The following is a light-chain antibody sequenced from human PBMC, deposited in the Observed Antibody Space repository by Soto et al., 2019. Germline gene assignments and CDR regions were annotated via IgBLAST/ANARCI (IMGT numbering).Light chain of an antibody. Sequence: QSVLTQAASVSGSPGQSITISCTGTSSDIGGSDYVSWYQKHPGKAPKVIIYEVSDRPSGVSDRFSGSKSGNTASRTISGLKAEDEADYYRSSYVTSGTLVFGGGPTLTVL. CDR3: SSYVTSGTLV. V-gene: IGLV2-14*01. CDR1: SSDIGGSDY. J-gene: IGLJ3*02. CDR2: EVS.